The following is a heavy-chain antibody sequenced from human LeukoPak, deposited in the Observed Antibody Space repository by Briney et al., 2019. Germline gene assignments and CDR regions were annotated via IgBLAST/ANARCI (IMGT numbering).Heavy chain of an antibody. J-gene: IGHJ6*03. CDR1: GFTFSSYE. V-gene: IGHV3-48*03. Sequence: PGGSLRLSCAASGFTFSSYEMNWVRQAPGKGLEWVSYISSSGSTIYYADSVKGRFTISRDNSKNTLYLQMNSLRAEDTAVYYCARVRTGYKYYYYYYMDVWGKGTTVTISS. CDR2: ISSSGSTI. CDR3: ARVRTGYKYYYYYYMDV. D-gene: IGHD3/OR15-3a*01.